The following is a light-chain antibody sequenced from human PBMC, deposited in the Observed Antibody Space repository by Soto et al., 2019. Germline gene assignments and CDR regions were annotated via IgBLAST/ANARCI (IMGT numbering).Light chain of an antibody. CDR2: GAS. CDR3: QQYGSLSWT. CDR1: QNVDSNY. J-gene: IGKJ1*01. V-gene: IGKV3-20*01. Sequence: EKVMTQSPSTLSVSPGERATLSCRASQNVDSNYLAWYQQKPGQAPRIIIFGASGRATGIPDRFSGSGSGTDFTLTISRLEPEDFAVYYCQQYGSLSWTFGQGTNVDI.